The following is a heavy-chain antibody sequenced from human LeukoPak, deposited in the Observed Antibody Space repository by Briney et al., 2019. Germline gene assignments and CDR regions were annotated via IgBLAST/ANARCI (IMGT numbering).Heavy chain of an antibody. CDR1: GFTFSDYA. CDR3: AEDPGDVDRKYFFS. CDR2: ISGSDGST. J-gene: IGHJ6*01. V-gene: IGHV3-23*01. Sequence: GGSLRLSCAASGFTFSDYAMSWVRQAPGKGLEWVSAISGSDGSTYYADSVRGRFTFSKTNSKNTLHLQMTSLRAEATALCYCAEDPGDVDRKYFFSWGQGTPVTVFS. D-gene: IGHD3-9*01.